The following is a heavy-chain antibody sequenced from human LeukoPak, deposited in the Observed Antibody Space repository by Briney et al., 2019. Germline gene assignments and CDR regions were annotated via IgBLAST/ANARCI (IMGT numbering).Heavy chain of an antibody. J-gene: IGHJ4*02. CDR3: ARDLGYNYGYYFDF. Sequence: GGSLRLSCAASGFTFSSYNMNWVRQTPGKGLEWVSYISSSGSTIYYADSVKGRFTVSRDNAKNSLCLQMNSLRAEDTAVYYCARDLGYNYGYYFDFWGQGTLVTVSS. CDR2: ISSSGSTI. D-gene: IGHD5-18*01. CDR1: GFTFSSYN. V-gene: IGHV3-48*01.